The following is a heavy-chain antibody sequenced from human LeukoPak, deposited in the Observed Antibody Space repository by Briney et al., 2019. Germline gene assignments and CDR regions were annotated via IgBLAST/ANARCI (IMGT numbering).Heavy chain of an antibody. CDR1: GYTFTSYD. J-gene: IGHJ6*04. CDR3: ARAPDYYGSGPPDV. CDR2: MNPNSGNT. Sequence: GASVKVSCKASGYTFTSYDINWVRQATGQGLEWMGWMNPNSGNTGYAQKFQGRVTMTRNTSISTAYMELSSLRSEDTAVYYCARAPDYYGSGPPDVWGKGTTVTVSS. D-gene: IGHD3-10*01. V-gene: IGHV1-8*01.